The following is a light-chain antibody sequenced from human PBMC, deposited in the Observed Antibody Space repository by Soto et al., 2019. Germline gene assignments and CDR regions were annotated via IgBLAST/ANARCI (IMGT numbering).Light chain of an antibody. V-gene: IGKV2-28*01. CDR1: QSLLHSNGYTY. CDR2: FGS. J-gene: IGKJ1*01. Sequence: DIVMTQSPLSLPVTPGEPASISCRSSQSLLHSNGYTYLDWYLQKPGQSPQLLIYFGSNRASGVPDRFSGSGSGTDFTLKISRVGAEDVGVYYCMQALQAPPTWTFGQGTKVEIK. CDR3: MQALQAPPTWT.